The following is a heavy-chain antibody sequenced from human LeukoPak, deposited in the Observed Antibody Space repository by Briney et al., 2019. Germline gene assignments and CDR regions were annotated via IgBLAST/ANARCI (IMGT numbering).Heavy chain of an antibody. Sequence: GESLKISCKGSGYSFTSYWIGWVRQMPGKGLEWMGIIYPGDSDTRYSPSLQGQVTISVDTSIGTAYLQRSSLKASDTAIYYCARQNDFRLDYWGQGTLVTVSS. D-gene: IGHD3-3*01. CDR2: IYPGDSDT. CDR1: GYSFTSYW. V-gene: IGHV5-51*01. J-gene: IGHJ4*02. CDR3: ARQNDFRLDY.